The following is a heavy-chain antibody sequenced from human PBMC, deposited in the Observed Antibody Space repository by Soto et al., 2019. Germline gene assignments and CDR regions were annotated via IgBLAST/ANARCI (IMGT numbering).Heavy chain of an antibody. V-gene: IGHV3-23*01. Sequence: GGSLRLSCAASGFTFSSYAMSWVRQAPGKGLEWVSTMSGSGGYTYYADSVEGRFAISRDNSKNTLYLQMADLRAEDTALYYCATFRFCTSTSCYGREGGFWGQGTLVTVSS. CDR3: ATFRFCTSTSCYGREGGF. J-gene: IGHJ4*02. CDR2: MSGSGGYT. CDR1: GFTFSSYA. D-gene: IGHD2-2*01.